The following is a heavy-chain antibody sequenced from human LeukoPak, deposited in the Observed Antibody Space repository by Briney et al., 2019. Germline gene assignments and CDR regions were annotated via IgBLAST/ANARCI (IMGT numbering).Heavy chain of an antibody. CDR3: ARVYLAGTWGY. Sequence: PGGSLRLSCVASAFTFSRYPRDWDRQAPGTGLEWVSRTDGDGSVTNYADFVKGRFTISRDNAKNTVFLQMSSLRVEDTAVYYCARVYLAGTWGYWGQGTLVTVSS. D-gene: IGHD7-27*01. CDR2: TDGDGSVT. J-gene: IGHJ4*02. V-gene: IGHV3-74*01. CDR1: AFTFSRYP.